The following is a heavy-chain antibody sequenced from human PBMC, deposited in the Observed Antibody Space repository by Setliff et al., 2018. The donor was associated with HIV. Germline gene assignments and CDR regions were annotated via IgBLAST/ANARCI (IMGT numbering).Heavy chain of an antibody. CDR3: ARSVRGALYFDF. CDR2: IDSSSTFI. J-gene: IGHJ4*02. Sequence: SCAASGFTFSTYSMHWVRQAPGKGLEWVSSIDSSSTFIYYADSVEGRFTISRDNAKNSLYLQMNSLRGEDTALYYCARSVRGALYFDFWGQGTLVTVSS. CDR1: GFTFSTYS. V-gene: IGHV3-21*01. D-gene: IGHD2-8*01.